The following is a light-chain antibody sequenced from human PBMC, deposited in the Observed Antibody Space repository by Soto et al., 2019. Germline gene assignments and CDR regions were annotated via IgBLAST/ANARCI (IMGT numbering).Light chain of an antibody. CDR3: QSYDISVTLRV. CDR2: GNS. V-gene: IGLV1-40*01. J-gene: IGLJ1*01. CDR1: SSNIGAGYD. Sequence: QPVLTQPPSVSGAPGQRVTISCTGSSSNIGAGYDVHWYQQLPGTAPKLLIYGNSNRPSGVPDRFSGSKSGTSASLAITGLQADDEADYYCQSYDISVTLRVFGTGTKETVL.